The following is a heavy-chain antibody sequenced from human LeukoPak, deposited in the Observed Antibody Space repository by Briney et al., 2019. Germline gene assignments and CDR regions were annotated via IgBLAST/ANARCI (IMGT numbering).Heavy chain of an antibody. CDR3: ARALPDPTYHYYYSDV. J-gene: IGHJ6*03. Sequence: GVSLRLSCAASGFTFRNCNMNGLRQAPGKGREGVSCISSRGYSIYYADSVKGRFTISRDNAKTSLYLQMTRPSAEDTAVYYCARALPDPTYHYYYSDVWGKGTTVTISS. CDR2: ISSRGYSI. CDR1: GFTFRNCN. V-gene: IGHV3-21*01.